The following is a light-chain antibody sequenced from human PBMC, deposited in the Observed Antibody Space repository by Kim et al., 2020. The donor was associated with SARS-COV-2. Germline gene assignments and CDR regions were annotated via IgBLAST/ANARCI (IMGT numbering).Light chain of an antibody. CDR1: KLGDKY. Sequence: SYELTQPPSVSVSPGQTASITCSGDKLGDKYACWYQQKPGQSPVLVIYQDSKRPSGISERFSGSNSGNTATLTISGTQAMDEAEHYCQAWDSSIVVFGGG. CDR3: QAWDSSIVV. CDR2: QDS. J-gene: IGLJ2*01. V-gene: IGLV3-1*01.